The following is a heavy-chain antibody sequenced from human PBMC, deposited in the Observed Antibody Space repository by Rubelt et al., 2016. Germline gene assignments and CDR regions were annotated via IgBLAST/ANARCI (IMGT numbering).Heavy chain of an antibody. CDR1: GGSISSYY. D-gene: IGHD3-10*01. Sequence: QVQLQESGPGLVKPSETLSLTCTVSGGSISSYYWSWIRQPPGKGLEWIGYIYYSGSTNYNPPLKSRVTISVDTSKNQFALKLSSVTAADTAVYYCTRGVADNYFDYWGQGTLVTVSS. J-gene: IGHJ4*02. CDR3: TRGVADNYFDY. V-gene: IGHV4-59*01. CDR2: IYYSGST.